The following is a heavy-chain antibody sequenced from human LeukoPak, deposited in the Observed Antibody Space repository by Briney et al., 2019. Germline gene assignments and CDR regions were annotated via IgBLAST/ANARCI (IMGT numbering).Heavy chain of an antibody. CDR1: GFTFSSYG. CDR2: ISGSGGST. V-gene: IGHV3-23*01. CDR3: AKSSYYDSSGYYSLYYFDY. Sequence: GGSLRLSCAASGFTFSSYGMSWVRQAPGKGLEWVSAISGSGGSTYYADSVKGRFTISRDNSKNTLYLQMNSLRAEDTAVYYCAKSSYYDSSGYYSLYYFDYWGQGTLVTVSS. D-gene: IGHD3-22*01. J-gene: IGHJ4*02.